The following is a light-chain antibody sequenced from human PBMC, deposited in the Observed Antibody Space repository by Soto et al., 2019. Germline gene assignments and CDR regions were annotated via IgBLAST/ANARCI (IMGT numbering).Light chain of an antibody. CDR3: QQYGVSPRT. V-gene: IGKV3-20*01. CDR1: QSVTGSY. J-gene: IGKJ1*01. Sequence: IMLTQSPFTVSLSPGEGATLSCRASQSVTGSYLAWYQQKPGRTPRLLIYGASYRATGIPDRFSGSGSGTEFTLTINSLEPEDFAAYYCQQYGVSPRTFGQGTKVDIK. CDR2: GAS.